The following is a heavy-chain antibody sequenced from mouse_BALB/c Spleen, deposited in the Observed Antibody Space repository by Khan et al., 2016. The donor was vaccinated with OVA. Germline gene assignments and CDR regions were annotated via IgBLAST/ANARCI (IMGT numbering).Heavy chain of an antibody. CDR1: GYSFTGYF. CDR2: INPHIGET. V-gene: IGHV1-20*02. D-gene: IGHD6-1*01. Sequence: VRLQQSGPELVKPGASVKISCKASGYSFTGYFMNWVMLSPGKSLEWIGRINPHIGETLYNQKFKGKATLTVDESSRTVHMELRSLASEDSAVYYCARNNGSDLDYWGQGTTLTVSS. CDR3: ARNNGSDLDY. J-gene: IGHJ2*01.